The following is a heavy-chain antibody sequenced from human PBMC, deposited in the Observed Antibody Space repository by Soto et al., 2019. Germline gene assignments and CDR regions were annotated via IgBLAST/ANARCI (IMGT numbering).Heavy chain of an antibody. J-gene: IGHJ4*02. CDR2: ISSSSSYI. Sequence: PGGSLRLSCAASGFTFSSYSMNWVRQAPGKGLEWVSSISSSSSYIYYADSVKGRFTISRDNAKNSLYLQMNSLRAEYTAVYYCARDFMGASTGSYLDYWGQGTLVTVSS. V-gene: IGHV3-21*01. CDR1: GFTFSSYS. D-gene: IGHD3-10*01. CDR3: ARDFMGASTGSYLDY.